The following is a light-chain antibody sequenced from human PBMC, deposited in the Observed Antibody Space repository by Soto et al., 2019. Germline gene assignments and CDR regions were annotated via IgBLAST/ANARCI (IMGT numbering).Light chain of an antibody. V-gene: IGLV2-14*01. Sequence: QSALTQPASVSGSPGQSITISCTGTSSDVGGYNYVSWYQQHPGKAPKLMIYEVSNRPPGVSNRFSGSKSGNTASLTISGLQAEDEADYYCSSYTSSSTLVFGTGTKV. J-gene: IGLJ1*01. CDR1: SSDVGGYNY. CDR2: EVS. CDR3: SSYTSSSTLV.